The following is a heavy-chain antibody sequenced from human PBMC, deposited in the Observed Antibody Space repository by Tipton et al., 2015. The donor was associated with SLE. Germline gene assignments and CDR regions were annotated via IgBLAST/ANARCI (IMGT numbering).Heavy chain of an antibody. J-gene: IGHJ3*02. V-gene: IGHV4-61*02. Sequence: TLSLTCSVSGGSISIGSYYWTWLRQPPGTGLEWIGRIYNTGRTNYKSSLQSRVTIALDTSNNQFSLRLHSVSVADTAVYYCARRGLYETSAYSVGFDIWGQGTLVTVSP. CDR3: ARRGLYETSAYSVGFDI. D-gene: IGHD3-22*01. CDR1: GGSISIGSYY. CDR2: IYNTGRT.